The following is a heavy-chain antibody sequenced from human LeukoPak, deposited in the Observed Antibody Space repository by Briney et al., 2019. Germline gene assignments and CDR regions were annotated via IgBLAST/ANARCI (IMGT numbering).Heavy chain of an antibody. J-gene: IGHJ4*02. CDR1: GFTFDDYA. V-gene: IGHV3-23*01. CDR3: AKEGVGIAVAGTFDY. CDR2: ISGSGGST. Sequence: GRSLRLSCAASGFTFDDYAMHWVRQAPGKGLEWVSVISGSGGSTYYADSVKGRFTISRDNSKNTLYLQMNSLRAEDTAVYYCAKEGVGIAVAGTFDYWGQGTLVTVSS. D-gene: IGHD6-19*01.